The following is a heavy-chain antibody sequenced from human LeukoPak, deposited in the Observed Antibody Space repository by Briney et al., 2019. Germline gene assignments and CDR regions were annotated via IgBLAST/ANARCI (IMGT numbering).Heavy chain of an antibody. D-gene: IGHD6-13*01. J-gene: IGHJ4*02. V-gene: IGHV4-39*01. CDR2: IYYSGST. CDR3: ARLRGYTSSARGYVEY. Sequence: SETLSLTRTVSGDSISSSSFYWGWIRQPPGKGLEWIGSIYYSGSTYYDPSLKSRVTISVDTSKNQFSLKLSSVTAADTAVYYCARLRGYTSSARGYVEYWGQGTLVTVSS. CDR1: GDSISSSSFY.